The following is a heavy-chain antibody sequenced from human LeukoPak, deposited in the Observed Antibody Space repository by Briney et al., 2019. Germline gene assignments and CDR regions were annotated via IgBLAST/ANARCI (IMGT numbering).Heavy chain of an antibody. D-gene: IGHD2-15*01. V-gene: IGHV4-4*02. CDR3: AAHKGYLLDS. CDR1: GGSISSNNY. Sequence: SETLSLTCAVSGGSISSNNYWSWVRQPPGEGLEWIGETHHTGATKYNPSLNSRVTLSVGKSKNQLSLKLISVTAADTAVYYCAAHKGYLLDSWGQGTLVTVSS. CDR2: THHTGAT. J-gene: IGHJ4*02.